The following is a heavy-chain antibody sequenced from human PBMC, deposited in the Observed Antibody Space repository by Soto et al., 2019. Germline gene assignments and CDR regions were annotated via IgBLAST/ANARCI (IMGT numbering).Heavy chain of an antibody. V-gene: IGHV4-31*03. J-gene: IGHJ4*02. D-gene: IGHD3-9*01. Sequence: PSETLSLTCTVSGGSISSGGYYWSWIRQHPGKGLEWIGYIYYSGSTYYNPSLKSRVTISVDTSKNQFSLKLSSVTAADTAVYYCAGTLGLTGYYQSYYFDYWGQGTLVTVSS. CDR2: IYYSGST. CDR3: AGTLGLTGYYQSYYFDY. CDR1: GGSISSGGYY.